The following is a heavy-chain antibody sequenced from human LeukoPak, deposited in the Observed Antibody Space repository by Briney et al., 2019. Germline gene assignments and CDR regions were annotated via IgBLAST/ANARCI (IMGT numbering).Heavy chain of an antibody. CDR2: ISSSSSYT. V-gene: IGHV3-11*06. D-gene: IGHD3-16*02. J-gene: IGHJ1*01. CDR1: GFTFSDYY. Sequence: PGGSLRLSCAASGFTFSDYYMSWIRQAPGKGLEWVSYISSSSSYTNYADSVKGRFTISRDNAKNSLYLQMNSLRADDTAVYFCASAQGGVILPDYFHHWGQGTLVTVSS. CDR3: ASAQGGVILPDYFHH.